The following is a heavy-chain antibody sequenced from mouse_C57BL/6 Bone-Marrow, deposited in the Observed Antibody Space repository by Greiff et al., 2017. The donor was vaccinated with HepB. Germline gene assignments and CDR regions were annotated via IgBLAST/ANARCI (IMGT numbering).Heavy chain of an antibody. D-gene: IGHD1-1*01. CDR1: GYAFTNYL. V-gene: IGHV1-54*01. Sequence: VQLQESGAELVRPGTSVKVSCKASGYAFTNYLIEWVKQRPGQGLEWIGVINPGSGGTNYNEKFKGKATLTADKSSSTAYMQLSSLTSEDSAVYFCARNPVVATHWYFEVWAQGPRSPSPQ. J-gene: IGHJ1*03. CDR3: ARNPVVATHWYFEV. CDR2: INPGSGGT.